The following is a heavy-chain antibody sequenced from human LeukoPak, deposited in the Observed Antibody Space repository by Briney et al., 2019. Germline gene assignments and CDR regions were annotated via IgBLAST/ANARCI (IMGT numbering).Heavy chain of an antibody. CDR1: GGSISSGTYY. CDR2: IYTSGST. D-gene: IGHD3-10*01. CDR3: ARQPQSTMAASSNWFDP. Sequence: PSETLSLTCTVSGGSISSGTYYWNWIRQPAGKGLEWIGRIYTSGSTNYNPSLKSRVTISVDMSKNQFSLKLSSVTAADTAMYYCARQPQSTMAASSNWFDPWGQGTLVTVSS. V-gene: IGHV4-61*02. J-gene: IGHJ5*02.